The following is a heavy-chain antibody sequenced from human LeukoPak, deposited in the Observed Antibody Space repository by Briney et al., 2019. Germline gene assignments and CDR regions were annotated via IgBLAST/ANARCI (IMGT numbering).Heavy chain of an antibody. J-gene: IGHJ5*02. Sequence: PSETLSLTCTVAGGFINSYYWSWIRQPPGKGLEWIGYIYYSGSTNYSPSLKSRVTISVDTSKNQFSLNLKSVTAADTAVYYCARLGVRYSTSSWWFDPWGQGILVTVSS. V-gene: IGHV4-59*08. CDR1: GGFINSYY. CDR3: ARLGVRYSTSSWWFDP. CDR2: IYYSGST. D-gene: IGHD6-6*01.